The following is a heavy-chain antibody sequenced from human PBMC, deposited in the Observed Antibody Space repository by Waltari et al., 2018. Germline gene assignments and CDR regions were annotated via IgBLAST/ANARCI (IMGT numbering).Heavy chain of an antibody. Sequence: QVQLQESGPGLVKPSETLSLTCTVSGGSISSHYWSWIRQPPGKGLEWIGYIYYSGSTNYNPSLKSRVTISVDTSKNQFSLKLSSVTAADTAVYYCARGGHYDYIWGSYPSPLGAFDIWGQGTMVTVSS. J-gene: IGHJ3*02. CDR1: GGSISSHY. CDR2: IYYSGST. D-gene: IGHD3-16*02. CDR3: ARGGHYDYIWGSYPSPLGAFDI. V-gene: IGHV4-59*11.